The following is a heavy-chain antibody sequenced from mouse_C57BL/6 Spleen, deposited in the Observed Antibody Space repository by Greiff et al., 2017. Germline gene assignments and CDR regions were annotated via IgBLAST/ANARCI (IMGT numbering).Heavy chain of an antibody. CDR2: INPSNGGT. CDR1: GYTFTSYW. Sequence: QVQLQQPGTELVKPGASVKLSCKASGYTFTSYWMHWVKQRPGQGLEWIGNINPSNGGTNYNEKFKSKATLTVDKSSSTAYMQLSSLTSEDSAVYYCVRWGYYGSSPYWYFDVWGTGTTVTVSS. D-gene: IGHD1-1*01. V-gene: IGHV1-53*01. CDR3: VRWGYYGSSPYWYFDV. J-gene: IGHJ1*03.